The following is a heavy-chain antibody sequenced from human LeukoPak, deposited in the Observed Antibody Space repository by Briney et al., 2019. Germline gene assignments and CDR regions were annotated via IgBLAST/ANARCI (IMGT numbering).Heavy chain of an antibody. J-gene: IGHJ6*03. V-gene: IGHV4-39*07. CDR1: GGSISSSSYY. Sequence: SETLSLTCTVSGGSISSSSYYWGWVRQPPGKGLEWIGSIYYSGSTYYNPSLKSRVTISVDTSKNQFSLKLSSVTAADTAVYYCARDDYYYYYMDVWGKGTTVTVSS. CDR3: ARDDYYYYYMDV. CDR2: IYYSGST.